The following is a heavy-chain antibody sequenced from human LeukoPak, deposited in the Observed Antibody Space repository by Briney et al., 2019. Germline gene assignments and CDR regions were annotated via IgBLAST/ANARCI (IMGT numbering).Heavy chain of an antibody. Sequence: GGSLRLSCAASGFTFSSYWMSWVRQAPGKGLEWVANIKQDGSEKYYVDSVKGRFTISRDNAKNSLYLQMNSLRAEDTAVYYCARDVYSSGGYYMDVWGKGTTVTVSS. CDR1: GFTFSSYW. CDR3: ARDVYSSGGYYMDV. CDR2: IKQDGSEK. D-gene: IGHD6-19*01. V-gene: IGHV3-7*01. J-gene: IGHJ6*03.